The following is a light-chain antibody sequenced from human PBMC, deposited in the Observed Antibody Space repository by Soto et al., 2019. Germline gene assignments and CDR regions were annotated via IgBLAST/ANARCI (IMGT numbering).Light chain of an antibody. CDR1: QSISSW. CDR3: QQYSTYRT. CDR2: KAS. J-gene: IGKJ1*01. Sequence: DIQMTQSPSTLSASVGDRVTIPCRASQSISSWLAWYQQKPGKAPTLLIYKASSLESGVPSRFSGSGSGTESTTTSSSLQPDDFATYDGQQYSTYRTFGQGTKVEIK. V-gene: IGKV1-5*03.